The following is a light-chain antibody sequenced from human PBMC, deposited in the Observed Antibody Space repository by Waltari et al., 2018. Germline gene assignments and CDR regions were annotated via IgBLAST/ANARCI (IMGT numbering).Light chain of an antibody. V-gene: IGKV1-39*01. CDR1: QSITNY. CDR2: AAS. CDR3: QQSYSTPS. Sequence: DIQMTQSPSSLSASVGDRVTITCRARQSITNYLNWYQQKVGKPPSLLIYAASSLQSGVPSRFSGSGSGTDFTLTINSLQPEDFATYYCQQSYSTPSFGPGTKVDVK. J-gene: IGKJ3*01.